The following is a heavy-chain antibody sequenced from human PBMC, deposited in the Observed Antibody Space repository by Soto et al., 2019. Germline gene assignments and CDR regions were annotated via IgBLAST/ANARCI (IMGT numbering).Heavy chain of an antibody. CDR1: GCACTSYG. Sequence: EASVKFACKASGCACTSYGISWVRQAPGQGLEWMGWISAYNGNTNYAQKLQGRVTMTTDTSTSTAYMELRSLRSDDTAVYYCARDLHGYPYYWGQGTLVTVSS. V-gene: IGHV1-18*01. J-gene: IGHJ4*02. D-gene: IGHD3-16*01. CDR3: ARDLHGYPYY. CDR2: ISAYNGNT.